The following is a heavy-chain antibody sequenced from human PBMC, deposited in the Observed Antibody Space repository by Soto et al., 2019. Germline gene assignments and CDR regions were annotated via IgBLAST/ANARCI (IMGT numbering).Heavy chain of an antibody. Sequence: PSETLSLTCTVSGGSISTYYWSWIRQPPGKGLEWIGYIYYTGSTNYNPSLRSRVTISVDTSKNQFSLKLSSVTAADTAVYYCARDVGWFDPWGQGTLVTVSS. CDR2: IYYTGST. CDR1: GGSISTYY. J-gene: IGHJ5*02. V-gene: IGHV4-59*01. CDR3: ARDVGWFDP.